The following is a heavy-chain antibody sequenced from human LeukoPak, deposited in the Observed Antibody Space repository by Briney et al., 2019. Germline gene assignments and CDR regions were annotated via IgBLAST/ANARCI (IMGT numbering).Heavy chain of an antibody. CDR2: IIPIFGTA. V-gene: IGHV1-69*05. CDR1: EGTFSSYA. J-gene: IGHJ5*02. Sequence: ASVKVSCKASEGTFSSYAISWVRQAPGQGLEWMGRIIPIFGTANYAQKFQGRVTITTDESTSTAYMELSSLRSEDTAVYYCTYGPRHWFDPWGQGTLVTVSS. D-gene: IGHD3-10*01. CDR3: TYGPRHWFDP.